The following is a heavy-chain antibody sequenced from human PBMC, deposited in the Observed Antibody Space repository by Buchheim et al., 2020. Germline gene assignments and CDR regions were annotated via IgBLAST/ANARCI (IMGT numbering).Heavy chain of an antibody. D-gene: IGHD2-15*01. Sequence: EVQLLESGGGLVQPGGSLRLSCAASGFTFSSYAMSWVRQAPGKGREWVSSISGSGGSTYCAGSVKGRFTISRDSSKKRRYREMNSLRAEDTAVYYCVKGSDRSSPNWFDPWGQGTL. CDR1: GFTFSSYA. CDR3: VKGSDRSSPNWFDP. V-gene: IGHV3-23*01. CDR2: ISGSGGST. J-gene: IGHJ5*02.